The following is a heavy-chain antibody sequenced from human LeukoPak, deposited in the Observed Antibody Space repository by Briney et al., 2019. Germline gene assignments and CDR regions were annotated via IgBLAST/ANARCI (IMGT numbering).Heavy chain of an antibody. CDR3: ARDSGGSCYSCMDV. D-gene: IGHD2-15*01. CDR2: IKQDGSEK. J-gene: IGHJ6*02. CDR1: GFTFSSYW. V-gene: IGHV3-7*01. Sequence: GGSLRLSCAASGFTFSSYWMSWVRQAPGKGLEWVANIKQDGSEKYYVDSVKGRFTISRDNAKNSLYLQMNSLRAEDTAVYYCARDSGGSCYSCMDVWGQGTTVTVSS.